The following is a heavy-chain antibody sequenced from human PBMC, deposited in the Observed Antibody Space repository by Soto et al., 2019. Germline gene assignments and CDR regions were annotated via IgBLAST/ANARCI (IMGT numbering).Heavy chain of an antibody. CDR2: IIPIFGTA. D-gene: IGHD3-22*01. J-gene: IGHJ6*02. CDR1: GGAFSRYA. CDR3: ARGGEYYYDSIGYFPYASYGMDA. V-gene: IGHV1-69*13. Sequence: SVSVSCKASGGAFSRYAISWVRRAPGQGIEWMGGIIPIFGTANYAQKFQGRVTITADESTSTAYMELSSLRSEDTAVYYCARGGEYYYDSIGYFPYASYGMDAWCQGTRV.